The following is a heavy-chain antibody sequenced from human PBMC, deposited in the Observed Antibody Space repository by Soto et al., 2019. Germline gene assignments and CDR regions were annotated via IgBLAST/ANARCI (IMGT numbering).Heavy chain of an antibody. CDR1: GGSISSGDYY. CDR3: ARGSGYDEPFDP. D-gene: IGHD5-12*01. V-gene: IGHV4-30-4*01. J-gene: IGHJ5*02. CDR2: IYYSGST. Sequence: SETLSLICTVSGGSISSGDYYWSWIRQPPGKGLEWIGYIYYSGSTYYNPSLKSRVTISVDTSKNQFSLKLSSVTAADTAVYYCARGSGYDEPFDPWGQGTLVTVSS.